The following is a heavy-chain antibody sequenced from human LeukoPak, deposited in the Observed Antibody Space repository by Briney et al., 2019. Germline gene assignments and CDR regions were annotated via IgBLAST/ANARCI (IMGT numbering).Heavy chain of an antibody. CDR3: ARDSNSSGCFDY. Sequence: GGSLRLSCAASGFTVSSNYMSWVRQAPGKGLEWVSVIYSGSSTYYADSVKGRFTISRDNSKNTLYLQMNSLRAEDTAVYYCARDSNSSGCFDYWGQGTLVTVSS. CDR1: GFTVSSNY. V-gene: IGHV3-53*01. CDR2: IYSGSST. D-gene: IGHD6-19*01. J-gene: IGHJ4*02.